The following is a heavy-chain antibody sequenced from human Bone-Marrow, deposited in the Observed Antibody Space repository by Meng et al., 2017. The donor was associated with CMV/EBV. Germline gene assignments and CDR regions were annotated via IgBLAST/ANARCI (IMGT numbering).Heavy chain of an antibody. Sequence: ASVKVSCKASGYTFTGYFMYWVRQAPGQGLEWMGWINPNSGGTNYAQKFQGRVTMTMDTSISTAYIELSRLTSDDTAVYYCARTIFGASPSVDYWGQGTLVTVYS. CDR3: ARTIFGASPSVDY. V-gene: IGHV1-2*02. D-gene: IGHD3-3*01. CDR1: GYTFTGYF. J-gene: IGHJ4*02. CDR2: INPNSGGT.